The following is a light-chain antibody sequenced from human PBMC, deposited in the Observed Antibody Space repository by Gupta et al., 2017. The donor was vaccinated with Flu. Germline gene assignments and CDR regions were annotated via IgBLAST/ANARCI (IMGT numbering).Light chain of an antibody. J-gene: IGLJ3*02. CDR2: EVT. V-gene: IGLV2-14*01. Sequence: QSDLTQPASVSGTTGQSITMPCTGTSNDIGGYNYASWYQQHPGKAPKLVIYEVTNRPSGVSNRFSGSKSGNTASLTISGLQAEDEADYFCGSYTSSSTWVFGGGTKLTVL. CDR3: GSYTSSSTWV. CDR1: SNDIGGYNY.